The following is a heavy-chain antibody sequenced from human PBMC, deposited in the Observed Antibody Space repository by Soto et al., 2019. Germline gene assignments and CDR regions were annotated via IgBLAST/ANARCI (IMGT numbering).Heavy chain of an antibody. V-gene: IGHV1-69*06. CDR3: ARGKVYGNYEGVYYYSYGRDV. Sequence: QVQLVQSGAEVKKPGSSVKVSCKASGGTFSSYAISWVRQAPGQGLEWMGGIIPIFGTANYAQKFQGRVTITADKSTSTAYMELSSLRSEDTAVYYWARGKVYGNYEGVYYYSYGRDVWGKGPTVTVSS. CDR2: IIPIFGTA. J-gene: IGHJ6*04. D-gene: IGHD4-17*01. CDR1: GGTFSSYA.